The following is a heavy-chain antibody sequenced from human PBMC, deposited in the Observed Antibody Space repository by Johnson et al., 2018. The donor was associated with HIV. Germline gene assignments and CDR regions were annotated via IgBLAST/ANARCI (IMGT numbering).Heavy chain of an antibody. D-gene: IGHD1-26*01. CDR1: GFTFSTYA. CDR3: ARRDSGSLSFDI. J-gene: IGHJ3*02. V-gene: IGHV3-23*04. CDR2: ISGSGGST. Sequence: VQLVECGGGLVQRGGSLGLCCAASGFTFSTYALSWVRQAPGKGLEWVSAISGSGGSTYYADSVKGRFTLSRDNSNNSVYLKMNRLRVDDTAVCYYARRDSGSLSFDIWGQGTIVIVSS.